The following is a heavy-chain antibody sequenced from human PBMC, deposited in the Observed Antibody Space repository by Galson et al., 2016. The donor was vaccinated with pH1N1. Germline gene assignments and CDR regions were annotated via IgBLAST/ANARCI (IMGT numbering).Heavy chain of an antibody. CDR3: ARLRGGITVVREVYFDL. CDR1: GYGFTSYW. V-gene: IGHV5-51*03. J-gene: IGHJ4*02. D-gene: IGHD3-10*01. Sequence: QSGAEVKKPGESLKISCRGSGYGFTSYWIAWVRQKPGKGLEWMGIVYPGDSDTRYSPSFRGLFTFSADKSIGTAYLQWSSLEASDTAIYYCARLRGGITVVREVYFDLWGQGTLVTVFS. CDR2: VYPGDSDT.